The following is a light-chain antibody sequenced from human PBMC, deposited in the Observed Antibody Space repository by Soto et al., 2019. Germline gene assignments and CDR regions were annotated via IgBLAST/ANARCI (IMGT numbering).Light chain of an antibody. V-gene: IGKV3-20*01. CDR3: QQYDRSPPT. CDR1: QSVSSRY. CDR2: GAS. Sequence: EIVLTQSPGTLSLSPGERVNLSCRASQSVSSRYVAWYQHKTGQPPRLLISGASSRATGIPDRFSGSGSGADFTLTISRLEPEDFAGYYCQQYDRSPPTFGGGTKVEIK. J-gene: IGKJ4*01.